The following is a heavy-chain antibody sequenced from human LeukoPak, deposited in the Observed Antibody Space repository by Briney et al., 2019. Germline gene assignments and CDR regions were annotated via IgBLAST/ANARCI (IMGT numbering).Heavy chain of an antibody. CDR3: ARGGQNYYDSSGYFD. D-gene: IGHD3-22*01. J-gene: IGHJ4*02. CDR2: XTPNSGNT. Sequence: ASVKVSCKASGYTFTSYDINWVRQATGQGLEWXXXXTPNSGNTGYAQKFQGRVTMTRNTSISTAYMELSSLRSEDTAVYYCARGGQNYYDSSGYFDWGQGTLVTVSS. CDR1: GYTFTSYD. V-gene: IGHV1-8*01.